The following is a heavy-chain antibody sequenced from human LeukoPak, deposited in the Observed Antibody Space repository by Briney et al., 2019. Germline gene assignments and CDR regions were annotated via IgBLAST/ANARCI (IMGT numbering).Heavy chain of an antibody. CDR2: IRYDGSNK. Sequence: GGSLRLSCAASGFTLSSYGMHWVRQAPGKGLEWPAFIRYDGSNKYYADSVKGRLTISRDNSKNTLYLQMNSLRAADTAVYYCAKDPTHYRVWDDYDSTVLSYWGQGTLVTVSS. CDR1: GFTLSSYG. D-gene: IGHD3-22*01. CDR3: AKDPTHYRVWDDYDSTVLSY. J-gene: IGHJ4*02. V-gene: IGHV3-30*02.